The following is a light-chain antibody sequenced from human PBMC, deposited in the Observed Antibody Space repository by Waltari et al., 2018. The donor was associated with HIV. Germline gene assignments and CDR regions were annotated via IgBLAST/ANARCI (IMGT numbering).Light chain of an antibody. V-gene: IGLV10-54*01. CDR2: RNN. Sequence: QAGLTQPPSVSKGLRQTATLTCTGNRNNVGNQGANWLQQHQGHPPKLLSYRNNDRPSGISERLSASRSGNTASLTITGLQPEDEADYYCSAWDSSLSAWVFGGGTKLTVL. CDR3: SAWDSSLSAWV. J-gene: IGLJ3*02. CDR1: RNNVGNQG.